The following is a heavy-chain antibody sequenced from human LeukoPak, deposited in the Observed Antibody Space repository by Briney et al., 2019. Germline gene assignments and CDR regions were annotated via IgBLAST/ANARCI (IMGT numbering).Heavy chain of an antibody. CDR2: INYGGST. CDR1: GGSISGGSYF. Sequence: SETLSLTCIVSGGSISGGSYFWGWIRQPPGKGLEWIASINYGGSTYYNPSLKSRVTISLDTSKNQFSLRLSSVTAADTAVYYCARGRSYTPVWGQGTLVTVSS. J-gene: IGHJ4*02. CDR3: ARGRSYTPV. V-gene: IGHV4-39*07. D-gene: IGHD2-2*02.